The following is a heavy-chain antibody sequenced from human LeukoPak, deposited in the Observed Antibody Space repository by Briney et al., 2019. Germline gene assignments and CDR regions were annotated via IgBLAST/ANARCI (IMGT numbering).Heavy chain of an antibody. CDR2: IYHSGST. CDR3: ARWHYYGSGSYGWFDP. V-gene: IGHV4-38-2*02. J-gene: IGHJ5*02. CDR1: GYSISSGYY. Sequence: PSETLSLTCTVSGYSISSGYYWGWIRQPPGKGLEWIGSIYHSGSTYYNPSLKSRVTISVDTSKNQFSLKLSSVTAADTAVYYCARWHYYGSGSYGWFDPWGQGTLVTVSS. D-gene: IGHD3-10*01.